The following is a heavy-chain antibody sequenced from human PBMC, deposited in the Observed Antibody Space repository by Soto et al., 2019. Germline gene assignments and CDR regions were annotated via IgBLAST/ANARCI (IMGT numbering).Heavy chain of an antibody. J-gene: IGHJ3*01. D-gene: IGHD3-22*01. CDR2: IGIGSSAT. Sequence: PGRSLRLSCAASGLTFRNYGMNWVRQAPGKGMEWVSYIGIGSSATYYADSVKGRFTISRDNAKNSLYLQMNSLRAEDTAVYYCARDQLYYNDISGRPLNAFDVWGQATMVT. CDR1: GLTFRNYG. V-gene: IGHV3-48*01. CDR3: ARDQLYYNDISGRPLNAFDV.